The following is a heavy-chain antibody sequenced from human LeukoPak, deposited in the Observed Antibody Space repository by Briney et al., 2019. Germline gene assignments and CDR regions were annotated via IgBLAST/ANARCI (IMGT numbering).Heavy chain of an antibody. CDR1: GFTSSSYE. D-gene: IGHD1-26*01. CDR2: ISNSGSTI. Sequence: GGPLRLSCAASGFTSSSYEMNWVRQDPRKGLEWVSYISNSGSTIFYADSVKGRFTISRDNAKNSLYLQMNSLRAEDTAVYYCASGAQSDYWGQGTLVTVSS. CDR3: ASGAQSDY. J-gene: IGHJ4*02. V-gene: IGHV3-48*03.